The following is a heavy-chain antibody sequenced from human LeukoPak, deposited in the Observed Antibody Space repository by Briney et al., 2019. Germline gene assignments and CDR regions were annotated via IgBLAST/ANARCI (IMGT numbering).Heavy chain of an antibody. D-gene: IGHD1-26*01. Sequence: SETLSLTCTVSGCSINTYYWSWIRQPPGKGLEWVGYIYHSGSTSYNPSLKSRVTISVDTSKNQFSLKLSSVTAADTAVYYCARENVGAPFDYWGQGTLVTVSS. CDR2: IYHSGST. CDR1: GCSINTYY. V-gene: IGHV4-59*01. J-gene: IGHJ4*02. CDR3: ARENVGAPFDY.